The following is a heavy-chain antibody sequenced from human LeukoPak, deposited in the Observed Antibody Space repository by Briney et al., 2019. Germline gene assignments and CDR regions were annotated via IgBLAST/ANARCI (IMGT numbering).Heavy chain of an antibody. Sequence: PGGSLRLSCAASGFTFSSYWMSWVRQAPGKGLEWVANIKQDGSEKYYVDSVKGRFTISRDNAKNSLYLQMNSLRAEDTAVYYCARVNDFWSGYGSRGMDVWGQGTTVTVSS. V-gene: IGHV3-7*01. J-gene: IGHJ6*02. CDR2: IKQDGSEK. CDR1: GFTFSSYW. D-gene: IGHD3-3*01. CDR3: ARVNDFWSGYGSRGMDV.